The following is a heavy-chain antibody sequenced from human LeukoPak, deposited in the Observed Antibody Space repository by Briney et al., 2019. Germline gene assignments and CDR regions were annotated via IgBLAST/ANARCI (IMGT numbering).Heavy chain of an antibody. CDR2: ISGSGGST. CDR3: AKDRAVTFTGYDY. Sequence: GGSLRLSCAASRFTFSSYAMSWVRQAPGKGLEWVSAISGSGGSTYYADSVKGRFTISRDNSKNTLYLQMNSLRAEDTAVYYCAKDRAVTFTGYDYWGQGTLVTVSS. D-gene: IGHD3-9*01. CDR1: RFTFSSYA. J-gene: IGHJ4*02. V-gene: IGHV3-23*01.